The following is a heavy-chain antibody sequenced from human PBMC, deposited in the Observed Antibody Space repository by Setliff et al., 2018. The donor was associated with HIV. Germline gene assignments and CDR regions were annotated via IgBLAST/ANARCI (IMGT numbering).Heavy chain of an antibody. CDR1: GYTFGSDY. Sequence: ASVKVSCKASGYTFGSDYINWVRQAPGQGPEWMGIINPSASSTNYAQKFQGRVTMTRDASTSTVYMELSSLRFEDTAVYYCARDLGSSTVFGVVIQSAFDMWGQGTMVTVSS. D-gene: IGHD3-3*01. CDR2: INPSASST. V-gene: IGHV1-46*01. CDR3: ARDLGSSTVFGVVIQSAFDM. J-gene: IGHJ3*02.